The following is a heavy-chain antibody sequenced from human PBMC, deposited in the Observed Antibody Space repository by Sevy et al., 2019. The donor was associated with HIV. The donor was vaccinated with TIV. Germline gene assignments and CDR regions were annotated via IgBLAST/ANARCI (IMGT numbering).Heavy chain of an antibody. CDR2: IYYSGST. D-gene: IGHD3-10*01. J-gene: IGHJ5*02. Sequence: SETLSLTCTVSGGSISSYYWSWIRQPPGKGLEWIGYIYYSGSTNYNPSLKSRVTISVDTPKNQFSLKLSSVTAADTAVYYCARLWFGELSGFDPWGQGTLVTVSS. V-gene: IGHV4-59*12. CDR3: ARLWFGELSGFDP. CDR1: GGSISSYY.